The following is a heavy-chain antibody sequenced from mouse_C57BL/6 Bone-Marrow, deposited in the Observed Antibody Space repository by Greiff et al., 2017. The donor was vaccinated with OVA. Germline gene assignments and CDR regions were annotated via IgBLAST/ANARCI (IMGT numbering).Heavy chain of an antibody. CDR2: IDPSDSYT. CDR3: ARAENGNYVAWFAY. Sequence: VKLQESGAELVMPGASVKLSCKASGYTFTSYWMHWVKQRPGQGLEWIGEIDPSDSYTNYTQKFKGKSTLTVDKSSSTAYMQLSSLTSEDSAVYYCARAENGNYVAWFAYWGQGTLVTVSA. D-gene: IGHD2-1*01. J-gene: IGHJ3*01. V-gene: IGHV1-69*01. CDR1: GYTFTSYW.